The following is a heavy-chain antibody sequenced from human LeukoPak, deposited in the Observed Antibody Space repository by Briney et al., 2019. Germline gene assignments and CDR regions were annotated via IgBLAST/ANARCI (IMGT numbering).Heavy chain of an antibody. CDR3: AKRADSSAHSFDY. CDR1: GFSFSRYG. J-gene: IGHJ4*02. CDR2: IRSSDSAT. V-gene: IGHV3-48*04. Sequence: GGSLRVSCAASGFSFSRYGMKWVRQAPGKGLEWLSYIRSSDSATYYADSMKGRFTISRDNAKNSLYLQMDSLRVEDTAVYYCAKRADSSAHSFDYWGQGTLVTVSS. D-gene: IGHD3-22*01.